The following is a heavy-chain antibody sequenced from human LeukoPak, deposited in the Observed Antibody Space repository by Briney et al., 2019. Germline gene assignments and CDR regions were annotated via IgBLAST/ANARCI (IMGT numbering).Heavy chain of an antibody. D-gene: IGHD5-18*01. CDR2: INPSGGST. Sequence: GASVKVSCKASGYTFTSYYMHWVRQAAGQRLEWMGIINPSGGSTSYAQKFQGRVTMTRDTSTSTVYMELSSLRSEDTAVYYCAREGDVDTATWHWFDPWGQGTLVTVSS. CDR1: GYTFTSYY. V-gene: IGHV1-46*01. J-gene: IGHJ5*02. CDR3: AREGDVDTATWHWFDP.